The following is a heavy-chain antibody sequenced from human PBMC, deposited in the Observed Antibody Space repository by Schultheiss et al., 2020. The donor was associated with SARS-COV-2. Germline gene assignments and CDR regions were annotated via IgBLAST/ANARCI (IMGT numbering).Heavy chain of an antibody. CDR1: GFTFSSYA. CDR3: ARDPTGYCSSTSCPGGFDY. V-gene: IGHV3-23*01. J-gene: IGHJ4*02. CDR2: ISGSGGST. D-gene: IGHD2-2*01. Sequence: GGSLRLSCAASGFTFSSYAMSWVRQAPGKGLEWVSAISGSGGSTYYADSVKGRFTISRDNSKNTLYLQMGSLRAEDMAVYYCARDPTGYCSSTSCPGGFDYWGQGTLVTVSS.